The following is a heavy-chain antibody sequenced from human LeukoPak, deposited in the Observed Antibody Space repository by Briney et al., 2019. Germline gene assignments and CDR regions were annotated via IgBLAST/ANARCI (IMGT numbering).Heavy chain of an antibody. Sequence: ASVKVSCKVSGYTLTELSMHWVRQAPGKGLEWMGGFDPGDGETIYAQKFQGRVTMTEDTSTDTAYMELSSLRSEDTAVYYCATDSHNLPPKLMVRGFMDVWGQGTTVTVSS. V-gene: IGHV1-24*01. CDR2: FDPGDGET. J-gene: IGHJ6*02. D-gene: IGHD3-10*01. CDR3: ATDSHNLPPKLMVRGFMDV. CDR1: GYTLTELS.